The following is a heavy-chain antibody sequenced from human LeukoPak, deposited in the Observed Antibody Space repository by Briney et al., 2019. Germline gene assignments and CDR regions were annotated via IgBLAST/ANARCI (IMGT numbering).Heavy chain of an antibody. D-gene: IGHD3-10*01. CDR2: IYYSGST. V-gene: IGHV4-39*07. CDR1: GGSISSSSSY. Sequence: PSETLSLTCTVSGGSISSSSSYWGWIRQPPGKGLEWIGSIYYSGSTYYNPSPKSRVTISVDTSKNQFSLKLSSVTAADTAVYYCARGSMVRGTPYYYYGMDVWGQGTTVTVSS. J-gene: IGHJ6*02. CDR3: ARGSMVRGTPYYYYGMDV.